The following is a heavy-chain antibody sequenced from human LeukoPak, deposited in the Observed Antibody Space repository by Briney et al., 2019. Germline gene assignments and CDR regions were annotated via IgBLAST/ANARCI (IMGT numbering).Heavy chain of an antibody. CDR1: GFTFSSYG. V-gene: IGHV3-30*02. Sequence: GGSLRLSCAASGFTFSSYGMHWVRQAPGKGLEWVAFIRYDGSNKYYADSVKGRFTISRDNSKNTLYLQMNSLRAEDTAVYYCAKGPMYYYGSGGPHFDYWGQGTLVTVSS. J-gene: IGHJ4*02. CDR3: AKGPMYYYGSGGPHFDY. D-gene: IGHD3-10*01. CDR2: IRYDGSNK.